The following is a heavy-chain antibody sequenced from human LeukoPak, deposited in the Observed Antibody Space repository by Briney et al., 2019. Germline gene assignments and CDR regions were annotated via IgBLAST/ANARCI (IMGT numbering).Heavy chain of an antibody. CDR2: SMPEGATP. CDR3: ARDLDWILFDY. V-gene: IGHV3-74*01. D-gene: IGHD3-9*01. CDR1: GFTFITYW. Sequence: RGSLRLSCAASGFTFITYWMRWVRQAPGKGLLWVSRSMPEGATPHYADSLKGRFTISTDNAKKTRFLHKYTASAQNTRVHNIARDLDWILFDYWGQGTLGTVSS. J-gene: IGHJ4*02.